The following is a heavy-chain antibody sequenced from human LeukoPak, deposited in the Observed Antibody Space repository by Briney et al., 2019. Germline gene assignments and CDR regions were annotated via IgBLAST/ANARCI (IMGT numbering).Heavy chain of an antibody. V-gene: IGHV3-30*18. J-gene: IGHJ4*02. D-gene: IGHD6-13*01. Sequence: GGSLRLSCAASGFTFSSYGMRWVRQAPGKGLEWVAFISYDGSNKYYADSVKGRFTISRDNSKNTLYLQMNSLRAEDTAVYYCAKDEGIAAAGTGLDYWGQGTLVTVSS. CDR1: GFTFSSYG. CDR3: AKDEGIAAAGTGLDY. CDR2: ISYDGSNK.